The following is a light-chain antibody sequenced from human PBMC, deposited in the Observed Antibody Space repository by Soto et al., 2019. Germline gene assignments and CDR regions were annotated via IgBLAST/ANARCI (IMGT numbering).Light chain of an antibody. CDR2: KAS. V-gene: IGKV1-5*03. CDR1: QTISSW. J-gene: IGKJ1*01. CDR3: QHYKSYSEA. Sequence: DLQMTQSPSTLSGSLGDRVTTTCGASQTISSWLAWSQQKPGKAPKLLIYKASTLTGGAPPRFTGSGSGTEFTLPISSLQPDNFATYYCQHYKSYSEAFGQGTRVDI.